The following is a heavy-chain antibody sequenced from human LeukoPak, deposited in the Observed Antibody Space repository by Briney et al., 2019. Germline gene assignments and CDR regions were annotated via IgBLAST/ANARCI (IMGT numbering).Heavy chain of an antibody. V-gene: IGHV1-2*02. CDR2: INPNSGGT. J-gene: IGHJ4*02. Sequence: ASVKVSCKASGYSFTGYYIHWVRQAPGQGLEWMGWINPNSGGTNYAQKFQGRVTMTRDTSISTAYMELSRLRSDDTAVYYCARVGTARDTEYFDYWGQGTLVTVSS. CDR1: GYSFTGYY. D-gene: IGHD5-18*01. CDR3: ARVGTARDTEYFDY.